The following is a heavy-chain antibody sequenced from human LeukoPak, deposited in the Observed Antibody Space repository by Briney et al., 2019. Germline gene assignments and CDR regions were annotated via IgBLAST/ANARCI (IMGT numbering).Heavy chain of an antibody. Sequence: GESLKISCKGSGYSFTSYWIAWVRQMPGKGLEWMGIIYPGDSDTRYGPSFQGQVTISADKSISTAYLQWSSLKASDTAMYYCARPYDYGVRGFGYWGQGTLVTVSS. CDR1: GYSFTSYW. CDR2: IYPGDSDT. J-gene: IGHJ4*02. D-gene: IGHD4-17*01. CDR3: ARPYDYGVRGFGY. V-gene: IGHV5-51*01.